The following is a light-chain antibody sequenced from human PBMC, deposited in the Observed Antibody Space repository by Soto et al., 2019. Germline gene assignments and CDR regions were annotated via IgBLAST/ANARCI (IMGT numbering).Light chain of an antibody. CDR2: DVS. V-gene: IGLV2-14*01. CDR1: SSDVGGYNY. J-gene: IGLJ2*01. CDR3: SSYTSSSSVV. Sequence: QSVLTQPASVSGSPGQSSTISCTGTSSDVGGYNYVSWYQQHPGKAPKRMIYDVSNRPSGVSNRFSGSKSGNTASLTISVLQAEDEADYYCSSYTSSSSVVFGGGNKVTVL.